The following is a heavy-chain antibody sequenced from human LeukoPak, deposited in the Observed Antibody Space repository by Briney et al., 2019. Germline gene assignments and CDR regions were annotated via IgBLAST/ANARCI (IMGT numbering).Heavy chain of an antibody. CDR1: GGSISSYY. Sequence: SETLSLTCTVSGGSISSYYWSWIRQPAGKGLEWVGRIYTSGSTNYNPSLKSRVTMSVDTSKNQFSLKLSSVTAADTAVYYCARGPPSTMVRGVIVDPWGQGTLVPVSS. V-gene: IGHV4-4*07. D-gene: IGHD3-10*01. CDR3: ARGPPSTMVRGVIVDP. J-gene: IGHJ5*02. CDR2: IYTSGST.